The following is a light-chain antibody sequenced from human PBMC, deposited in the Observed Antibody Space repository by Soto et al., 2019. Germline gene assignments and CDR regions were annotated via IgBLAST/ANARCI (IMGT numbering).Light chain of an antibody. J-gene: IGKJ5*01. CDR1: QSISSSY. CDR2: GAS. Sequence: EVVLTQSPATLSLSPGEVATLSCRFSQSISSSYLSWYQQRPGQAPRLLIYGASTRATGIPARFSGSGRGSGTDFTLTISSLQPEDFAVYYCQQDYNLPITFGQGTRLEI. V-gene: IGKV3D-7*01. CDR3: QQDYNLPIT.